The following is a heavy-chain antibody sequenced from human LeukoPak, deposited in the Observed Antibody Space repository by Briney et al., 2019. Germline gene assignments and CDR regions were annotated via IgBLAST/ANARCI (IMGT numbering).Heavy chain of an antibody. CDR3: AKSGIKTGYDFWSGYSSLYYYYYMDV. CDR2: IYSGGST. D-gene: IGHD3-3*01. J-gene: IGHJ6*03. Sequence: GGSLRLSCAASGFTVSSNYMSWVRQAPGKGLEWVSVIYSGGSTYYADSVKGRFTISRDNSKNTLYLQMNSLRAEDTAVYYCAKSGIKTGYDFWSGYSSLYYYYYMDVWGKGTTVTVSS. V-gene: IGHV3-53*01. CDR1: GFTVSSNY.